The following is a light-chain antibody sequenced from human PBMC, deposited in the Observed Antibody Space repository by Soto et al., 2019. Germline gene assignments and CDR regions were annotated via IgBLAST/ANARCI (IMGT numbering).Light chain of an antibody. CDR1: QSISNY. CDR3: QQSYNTPSLT. J-gene: IGKJ4*01. V-gene: IGKV1-39*01. Sequence: DIPMTQSPSSLSASVGDRVTITCRASQSISNYLNWYQQKPGKAPKLLIYAASSLQSGVPSRFSGSGSGTDLTLTISSLQPEDVATYYCQQSYNTPSLTFGGGTKVEIK. CDR2: AAS.